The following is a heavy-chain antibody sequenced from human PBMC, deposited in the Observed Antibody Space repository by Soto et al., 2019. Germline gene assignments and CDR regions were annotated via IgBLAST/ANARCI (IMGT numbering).Heavy chain of an antibody. CDR2: ISSSSSTI. D-gene: IGHD3-9*01. CDR1: GFTFSIYS. V-gene: IGHV3-48*01. Sequence: GGSLRLSCAASGFTFSIYSMNWVRQAPGKGLEWVSYISSSSSTIYYADSVKGQFTISRDNAKNSLYLQMNSLRAEDTAVYYCARHSEGDGNWLLQFDYWAQGTRVTVSS. CDR3: ARHSEGDGNWLLQFDY. J-gene: IGHJ4*02.